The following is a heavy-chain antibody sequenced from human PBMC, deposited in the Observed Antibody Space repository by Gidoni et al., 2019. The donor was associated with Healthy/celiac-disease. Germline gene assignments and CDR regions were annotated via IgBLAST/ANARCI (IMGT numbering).Heavy chain of an antibody. CDR2: ISYDGSNK. D-gene: IGHD3-10*01. Sequence: QVQLVESGGGVVQPGRSLRLSCAAPGFTFSSYAMHWVRQAPAKGLEWVAVISYDGSNKYYADSVEGRFTISRDNSKNTLYLQMNSLRAEDTAVYYCARNSGLGYFDYWGQGTLVTVSS. CDR3: ARNSGLGYFDY. J-gene: IGHJ4*02. CDR1: GFTFSSYA. V-gene: IGHV3-30-3*01.